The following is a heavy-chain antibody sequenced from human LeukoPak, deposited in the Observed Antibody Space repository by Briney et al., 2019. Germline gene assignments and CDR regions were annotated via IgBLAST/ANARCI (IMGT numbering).Heavy chain of an antibody. D-gene: IGHD3-22*01. CDR2: IHYSGST. V-gene: IGHV4-59*01. Sequence: PSETLSLTCTVSGGSINNYYWNWIRQPPGKGLEWIGYIHYSGSTNYNPSLKSRVTISVDTSKNQFSLKLSSVTAADTAVYYCARTSHYYDSSGYYPWGQGTLVTVSS. J-gene: IGHJ5*02. CDR3: ARTSHYYDSSGYYP. CDR1: GGSINNYY.